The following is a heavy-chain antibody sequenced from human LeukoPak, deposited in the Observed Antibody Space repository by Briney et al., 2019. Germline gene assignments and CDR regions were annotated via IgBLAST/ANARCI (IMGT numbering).Heavy chain of an antibody. V-gene: IGHV3-48*01. D-gene: IGHD5-24*01. J-gene: IGHJ3*01. CDR3: ARDRDGYTHDAFDV. CDR2: ISPGSSTI. Sequence: GGSLRLSCAASGFTFSSYNMNWVRQAPGKGLEWVSYISPGSSTIYYADSVKGRFTISRDNAKNALYLQMNSLRAEDTAVYYCARDRDGYTHDAFDVWGQGTMVTVSS. CDR1: GFTFSSYN.